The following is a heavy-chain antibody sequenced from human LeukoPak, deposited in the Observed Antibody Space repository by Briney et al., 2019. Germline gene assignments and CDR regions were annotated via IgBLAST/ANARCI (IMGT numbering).Heavy chain of an antibody. D-gene: IGHD3-16*01. CDR1: GFTFSSYA. V-gene: IGHV3-23*01. CDR2: ISGSGGIT. J-gene: IGHJ4*02. Sequence: GGSLRLSCAASGFTFSSYAMSWVRQAPGKGLEWVSVISGSGGITDYADSVKGRFTIFRDNSKNTLYLQMNSLRAEDTAVYYCAKGPSPVLGGGSFFDYWGQGTLVTVSS. CDR3: AKGPSPVLGGGSFFDY.